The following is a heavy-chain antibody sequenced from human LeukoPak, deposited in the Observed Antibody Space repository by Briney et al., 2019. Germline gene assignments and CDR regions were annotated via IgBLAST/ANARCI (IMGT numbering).Heavy chain of an antibody. CDR2: TYYRSKWYN. D-gene: IGHD1-26*01. V-gene: IGHV6-1*01. Sequence: SQTLSLTCAISGDSVSSNSAAWNWIRQSPSRGLEWLGRTYYRSKWYNEYTISVKGRITINPDTSKNQFSLQLSSVTPEDTAVYYCARGEGGAFDIWGQGTVVTVSS. J-gene: IGHJ3*02. CDR1: GDSVSSNSAA. CDR3: ARGEGGAFDI.